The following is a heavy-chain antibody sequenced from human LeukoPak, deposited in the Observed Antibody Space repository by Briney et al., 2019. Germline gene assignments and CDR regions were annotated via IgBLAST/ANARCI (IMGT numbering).Heavy chain of an antibody. V-gene: IGHV4-38-2*02. D-gene: IGHD6-6*01. CDR2: MYHSGTT. CDR3: ARIEYSSSCDY. Sequence: SETLSLTCTLSGYSISSGYFWGWIRQPPGKGLEWIGSMYHSGTTYYNPSLKSRVTISVDTSKNQFSLKLSSVTAADTAVYYCARIEYSSSCDYWGQGTLVTVSS. CDR1: GYSISSGYF. J-gene: IGHJ4*02.